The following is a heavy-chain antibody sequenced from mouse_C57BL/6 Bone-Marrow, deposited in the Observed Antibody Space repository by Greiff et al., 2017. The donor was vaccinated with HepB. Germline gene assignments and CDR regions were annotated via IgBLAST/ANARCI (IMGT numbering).Heavy chain of an antibody. CDR3: ARGGITTVENWFAY. CDR2: ISYDGNN. J-gene: IGHJ3*01. CDR1: GYSITSCYY. V-gene: IGHV3-6*01. Sequence: EVQLQESGPGLVKPSQSLSLTCSVTGYSITSCYYWNWIRQFPGNKLEWMGYISYDGNNNYTPPHKNRISITRDTTKNQFLLKLNSVTTEDTATYYCARGGITTVENWFAYWGQGTLVTVSS. D-gene: IGHD1-1*01.